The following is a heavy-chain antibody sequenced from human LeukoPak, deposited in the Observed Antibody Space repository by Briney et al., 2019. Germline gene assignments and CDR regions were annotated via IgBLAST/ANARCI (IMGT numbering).Heavy chain of an antibody. D-gene: IGHD3-10*01. Sequence: SETLSLTCGVSGLSISNNNWWSWVRQPPGKGLERIGEIYHSGSTNYNPSLKSRVTISVDKSKNQFSLKLSSVTAADTAVYYCARLLSNYGSGSYYYDHWGQGTLVTVSS. V-gene: IGHV4-4*02. CDR3: ARLLSNYGSGSYYYDH. J-gene: IGHJ5*02. CDR1: GLSISNNNW. CDR2: IYHSGST.